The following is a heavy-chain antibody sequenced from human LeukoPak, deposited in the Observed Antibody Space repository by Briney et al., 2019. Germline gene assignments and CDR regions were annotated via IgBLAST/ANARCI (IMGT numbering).Heavy chain of an antibody. Sequence: GESLKISCKGSGYSFTNYWIGWVRQMPGKGLEWMGIIYPGDSDTRYSPSFQGQVTISADKSINTAYLQWSSLKASDTAMYYCARYYYGSGSPLDYWGQGTLVTVSS. CDR1: GYSFTNYW. D-gene: IGHD3-10*01. CDR2: IYPGDSDT. CDR3: ARYYYGSGSPLDY. J-gene: IGHJ4*02. V-gene: IGHV5-51*01.